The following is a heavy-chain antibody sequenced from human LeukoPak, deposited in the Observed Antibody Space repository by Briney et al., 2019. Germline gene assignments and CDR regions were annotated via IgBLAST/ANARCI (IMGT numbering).Heavy chain of an antibody. J-gene: IGHJ4*02. CDR3: GRDWKLDY. Sequence: GGSLRLSCAASGFTFKNYAMSWVRQAPGKGLEWVSAIGDTDADGKYAHPVKGRFTISRDNSRNTLYLHLNSLRVEDTAIYYCGRDWKLDYWGQGTLVTVSS. CDR2: IGDTDADG. V-gene: IGHV3-23*01. CDR1: GFTFKNYA. D-gene: IGHD1-1*01.